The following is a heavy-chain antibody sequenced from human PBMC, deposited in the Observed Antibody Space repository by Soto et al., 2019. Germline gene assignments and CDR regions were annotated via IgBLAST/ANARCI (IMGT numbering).Heavy chain of an antibody. CDR2: ISAYNGNT. CDR3: ARVVAVAGTVGYYYYSMDV. CDR1: GYTFTSYG. D-gene: IGHD6-19*01. J-gene: IGHJ6*02. V-gene: IGHV1-18*04. Sequence: ASVKVSCKASGYTFTSYGISWVRQAPGQGLEWMGWISAYNGNTNYAQKLQGRVTMTTDTSTSTAYMELRSLRSDDTPVYYCARVVAVAGTVGYYYYSMDVWGQRTTVTLSS.